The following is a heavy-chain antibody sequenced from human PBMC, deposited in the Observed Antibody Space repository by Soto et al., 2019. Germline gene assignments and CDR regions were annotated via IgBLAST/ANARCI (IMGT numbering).Heavy chain of an antibody. Sequence: ASLKVSCKASGYTFSSYGISWVRQAPGQGPEWMGWISRYRDNTNYAQKFQGRVTLTTDTSTSTAYMELRRLRSDDTAVYYCAREGGGYYGMDVWGQGTTVTVYS. D-gene: IGHD1-26*01. CDR1: GYTFSSYG. CDR3: AREGGGYYGMDV. CDR2: ISRYRDNT. V-gene: IGHV1-18*01. J-gene: IGHJ6*02.